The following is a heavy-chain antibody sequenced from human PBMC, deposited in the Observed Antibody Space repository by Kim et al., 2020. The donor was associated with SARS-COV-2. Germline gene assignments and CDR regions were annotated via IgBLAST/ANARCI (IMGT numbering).Heavy chain of an antibody. D-gene: IGHD6-13*01. J-gene: IGHJ6*02. Sequence: GGSLRLSCAASGFTFSSYGMHWVRQAPGKGLEWVAVISYDGSNKYYADSVKGRFTISRDNSKNTLYLQMNSLRAEDTAVYYCARGPGAYKQQLPGQDYYYYYGMDVWGQGTTVTVSS. V-gene: IGHV3-33*05. CDR2: ISYDGSNK. CDR3: ARGPGAYKQQLPGQDYYYYYGMDV. CDR1: GFTFSSYG.